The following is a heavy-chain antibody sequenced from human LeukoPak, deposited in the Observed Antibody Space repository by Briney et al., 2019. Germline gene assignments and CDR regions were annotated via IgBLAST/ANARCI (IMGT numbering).Heavy chain of an antibody. CDR1: GFTFSSYS. CDR3: ARVPDIVVVPAPPDY. V-gene: IGHV3-21*03. D-gene: IGHD2-2*01. Sequence: GGSLRLSCVASGFTFSSYSMNWVRPAPGKGREWVSSISSSSSYIYYADSVKGRFTISRDNAKNSLYLQMNSLRAEDTAVYYCARVPDIVVVPAPPDYWGQGTLVTVSS. CDR2: ISSSSSYI. J-gene: IGHJ4*02.